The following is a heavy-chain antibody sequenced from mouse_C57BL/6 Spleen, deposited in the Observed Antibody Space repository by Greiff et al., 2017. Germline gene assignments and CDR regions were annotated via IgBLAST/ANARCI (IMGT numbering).Heavy chain of an antibody. D-gene: IGHD1-1*01. J-gene: IGHJ2*01. V-gene: IGHV1-15*01. CDR3: TRRDYGSSYAFDY. Sequence: QVQLQQSGAGLVRPGASVTLSCKASGYTITDSEMHWVQQTPVHGLECIVSIDHETGGIAYNQTIKGKAILTADKSSSTAHMELRSLTSEDSAVYYCTRRDYGSSYAFDYWGQGTTLTVSS. CDR2: IDHETGGI. CDR1: GYTITDSE.